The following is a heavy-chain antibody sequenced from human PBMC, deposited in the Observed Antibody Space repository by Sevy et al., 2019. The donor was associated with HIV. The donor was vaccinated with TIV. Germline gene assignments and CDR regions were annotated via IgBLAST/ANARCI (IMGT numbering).Heavy chain of an antibody. Sequence: GGSLRLSCTASGFDFPNAWMNWVRQVPGKGLEWVGHIKSITDGGAADYAETVKGRFTISRNDSKNTMSLQMNSLKVDDTAVYFCSTDDLISYWGRGTLVTVSS. D-gene: IGHD3-3*02. V-gene: IGHV3-15*07. CDR2: IKSITDGGAA. CDR1: GFDFPNAW. CDR3: STDDLISY. J-gene: IGHJ4*02.